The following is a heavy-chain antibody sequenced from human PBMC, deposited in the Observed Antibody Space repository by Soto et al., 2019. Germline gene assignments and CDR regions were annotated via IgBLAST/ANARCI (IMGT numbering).Heavy chain of an antibody. CDR3: ARDGGRDSGGIDY. J-gene: IGHJ4*02. Sequence: QVQLVQSGAEVKKPGSSVKVSCKASGGTFSSYSINWVRQAPGQGLEWMGEIIPIFGTANYAQKFQGRVTITADESASTAYLELSRLRSEDTAVYYWARDGGRDSGGIDYWGQGNLVSVSS. CDR2: IIPIFGTA. CDR1: GGTFSSYS. D-gene: IGHD1-26*01. V-gene: IGHV1-69*01.